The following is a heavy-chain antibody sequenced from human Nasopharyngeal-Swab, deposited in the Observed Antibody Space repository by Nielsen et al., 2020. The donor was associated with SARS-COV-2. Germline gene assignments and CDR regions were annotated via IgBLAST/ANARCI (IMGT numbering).Heavy chain of an antibody. Sequence: SVKVSCKASGGTFSSYAISWVRQAPGQGLEWMGGIIPIFGTANYAQKFQGRVTITADESTSTAYMELSSLRSEDTAVYYCARGETKDIVLMVYAILGAFDIWGQGTMVTVSS. V-gene: IGHV1-69*13. J-gene: IGHJ3*02. CDR1: GGTFSSYA. D-gene: IGHD2-8*01. CDR2: IIPIFGTA. CDR3: ARGETKDIVLMVYAILGAFDI.